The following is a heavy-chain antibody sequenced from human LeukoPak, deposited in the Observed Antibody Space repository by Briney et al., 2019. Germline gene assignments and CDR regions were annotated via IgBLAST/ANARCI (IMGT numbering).Heavy chain of an antibody. J-gene: IGHJ4*02. D-gene: IGHD4-17*01. Sequence: SVKVSCKASGGTFSSYAISWVRQAPGQGLEWMGGTIPIFGTANYAQKFQGRVTITADESTSTAHMELSRLRSEDTAVYYCATDRHGDLYYFDYWGQGTLVTVSS. CDR1: GGTFSSYA. V-gene: IGHV1-69*13. CDR2: TIPIFGTA. CDR3: ATDRHGDLYYFDY.